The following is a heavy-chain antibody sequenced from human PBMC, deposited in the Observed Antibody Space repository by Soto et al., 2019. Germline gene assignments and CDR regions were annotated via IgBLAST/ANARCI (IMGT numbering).Heavy chain of an antibody. D-gene: IGHD6-19*01. CDR2: IWYDGSNK. J-gene: IGHJ6*02. CDR1: GFTFSSYG. V-gene: IGHV3-33*01. CDR3: ARDTYSSGWYNYYYGMDV. Sequence: PGGSLRLSCAASGFTFSSYGMHWVRQAPGKGLEWVAVIWYDGSNKYYADSVKGRFTISRDNSKNTLYLQMNSLRAEDTAVYYCARDTYSSGWYNYYYGMDVWGQGTTVTVSS.